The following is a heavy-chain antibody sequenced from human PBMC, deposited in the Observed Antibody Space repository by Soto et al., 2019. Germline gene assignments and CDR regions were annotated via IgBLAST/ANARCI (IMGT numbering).Heavy chain of an antibody. V-gene: IGHV4-31*03. J-gene: IGHJ4*02. D-gene: IGHD1-26*01. Sequence: PSETLSLTCTVSGGSISSGGYYWSWIRQHPGKGLEWIGYIYYSGSTYYNPSLKSRVTISVDTSKNQFSLKLSSVTAADTAVYYWGRFQGGGGGARGVGDYWGQGTLVTVSS. CDR2: IYYSGST. CDR1: GGSISSGGYY. CDR3: GRFQGGGGGARGVGDY.